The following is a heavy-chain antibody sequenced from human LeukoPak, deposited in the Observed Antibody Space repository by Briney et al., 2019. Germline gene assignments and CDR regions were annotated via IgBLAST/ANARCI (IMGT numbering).Heavy chain of an antibody. Sequence: GSLRLSCTASGFTFGDYAMSWVRQAPGKGLGWVSFLRSKSYGGTTEYAASVKGRFTISRDDSKSLAYLQMNSLKTEDTAVYYCTRHIVLVPAAMSNDAFDIWGQGTMVTVSS. CDR2: LRSKSYGGTT. CDR3: TRHIVLVPAAMSNDAFDI. D-gene: IGHD2-2*01. V-gene: IGHV3-49*04. CDR1: GFTFGDYA. J-gene: IGHJ3*02.